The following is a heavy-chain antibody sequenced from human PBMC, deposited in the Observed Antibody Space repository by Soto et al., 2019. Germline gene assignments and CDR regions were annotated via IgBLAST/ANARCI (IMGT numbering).Heavy chain of an antibody. J-gene: IGHJ3*01. CDR1: GFSFEENA. Sequence: EVQVVESGGALVQPGRSLRLSCATSGFSFEENAMHWVRQAPGKGLKWVSGINWDGGRIGYADSVKGRFTISRDKAKSSLYLQMNSLRTEDTALYYCAHRISSNWARGAFDFGGQGTMVSVSS. D-gene: IGHD4-4*01. CDR2: INWDGGRI. CDR3: AHRISSNWARGAFDF. V-gene: IGHV3-9*01.